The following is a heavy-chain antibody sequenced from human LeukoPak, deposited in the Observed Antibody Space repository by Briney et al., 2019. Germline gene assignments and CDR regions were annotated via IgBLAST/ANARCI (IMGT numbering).Heavy chain of an antibody. J-gene: IGHJ6*02. CDR2: ISGSGGTT. Sequence: AGGSLRLPCAASGFTFSSYAMTWVRQAPGKGLEWVSAISGSGGTTYYADSVRGRFTISRDNFKDTLYLQMNSLRAEDTAVYYCAKQYLPFYYGMDVWGQGTTVTVSS. CDR1: GFTFSSYA. D-gene: IGHD2/OR15-2a*01. V-gene: IGHV3-23*01. CDR3: AKQYLPFYYGMDV.